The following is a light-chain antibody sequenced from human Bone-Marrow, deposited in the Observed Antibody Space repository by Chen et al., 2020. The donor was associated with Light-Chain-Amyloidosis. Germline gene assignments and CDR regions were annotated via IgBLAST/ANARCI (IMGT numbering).Light chain of an antibody. J-gene: IGLJ1*01. Sequence: QSALTQPASVSGSPGQSITISCTGTSSDVGGDNHVSWYQQHPDKAPKIMIYEVTNRPSWVPDRFSGSKSDNTASLTISGLQTEDEADYFCSSYTITNPLVFGSGTRLTVL. CDR3: SSYTITNPLV. V-gene: IGLV2-14*01. CDR1: SSDVGGDNH. CDR2: EVT.